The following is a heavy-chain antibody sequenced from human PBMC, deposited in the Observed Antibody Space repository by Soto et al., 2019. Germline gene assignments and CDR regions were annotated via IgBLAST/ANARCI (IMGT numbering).Heavy chain of an antibody. J-gene: IGHJ1*01. CDR1: GGSISSSSYY. CDR2: IYHSGST. V-gene: IGHV4-39*01. Sequence: SETLSLTCTVSGGSISSSSYYWGWIRQPPGKGLEWIGSIYHSGSTNYNPSLKSRVTISVDTSKNQFSLKLSSVTAADTAVYYCARSGWRGKYSYGIAEYFQHWGRGTLVTVSS. CDR3: ARSGWRGKYSYGIAEYFQH. D-gene: IGHD5-18*01.